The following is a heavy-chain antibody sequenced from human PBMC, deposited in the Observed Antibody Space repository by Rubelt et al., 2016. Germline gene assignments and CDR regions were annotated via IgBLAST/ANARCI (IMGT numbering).Heavy chain of an antibody. J-gene: IGHJ5*02. CDR2: IIPLIGAA. D-gene: IGHD3-16*01. CDR3: AIEEGGAGGWFDP. CDR1: GGSFITYA. V-gene: IGHV1-69*01. Sequence: QVQLVQSGADVKKPGSSVRVSCKASGGSFITYAISWVRQVPGHGLVWMGGIIPLIGAAHYAENFKGRVTITADESTSTVYRDLESLRFEDKAIYYCAIEEGGAGGWFDPWGPGTLVTVSS.